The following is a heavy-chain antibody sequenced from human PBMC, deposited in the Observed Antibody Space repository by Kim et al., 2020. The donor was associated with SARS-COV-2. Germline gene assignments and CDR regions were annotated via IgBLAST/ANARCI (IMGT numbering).Heavy chain of an antibody. V-gene: IGHV4-34*01. CDR1: GGSFSGYY. J-gene: IGHJ6*02. Sequence: SETLSLTCAVYGGSFSGYYWSWIRQPPGKGLEWIGEINHSGSTNYNPSLKSRVTISVDTSKNQFSLKLSSVTAADTAVYYCAKSRRGGLRGMDVWGQGTTVTVSS. CDR2: INHSGST. CDR3: AKSRRGGLRGMDV. D-gene: IGHD3-10*01.